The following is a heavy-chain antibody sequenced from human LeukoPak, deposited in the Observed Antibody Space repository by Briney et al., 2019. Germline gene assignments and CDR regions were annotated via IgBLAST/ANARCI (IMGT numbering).Heavy chain of an antibody. J-gene: IGHJ5*02. D-gene: IGHD1-26*01. CDR1: GGSISSSSYY. V-gene: IGHV4-39*01. CDR3: ARQRARPREWFDP. CDR2: IYYSGST. Sequence: SETLSLTCTVSGGSISSSSYYWGWIRQPPGKGLEWIGSIYYSGSTYYNPSLKSRVTISVDTSKNQFSLKLSSVTAADTAVYYCARQRARPREWFDPWGQGTLVTVSS.